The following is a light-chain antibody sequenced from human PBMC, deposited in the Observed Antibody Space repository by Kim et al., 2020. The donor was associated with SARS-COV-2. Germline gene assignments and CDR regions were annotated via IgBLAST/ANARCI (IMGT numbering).Light chain of an antibody. CDR1: SSDVGSYNY. V-gene: IGLV2-11*01. CDR2: DVS. J-gene: IGLJ1*01. CDR3: CSFAGSHTYV. Sequence: QSALTQPRSVSGSPGQSVTISCTGTSSDVGSYNYVSWYQQHPGKAPKVMIYDVSKRPSGVPDRFSGSKSGNTASLTISGLQAEDEADYYCCSFAGSHTYVFGTGTKVTVL.